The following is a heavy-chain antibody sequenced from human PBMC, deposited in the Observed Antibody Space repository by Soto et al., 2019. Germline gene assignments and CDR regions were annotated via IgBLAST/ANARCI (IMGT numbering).Heavy chain of an antibody. J-gene: IGHJ2*01. V-gene: IGHV3-23*01. CDR2: ISSTGGNI. CDR3: AKVAGGLGYFDL. D-gene: IGHD3-16*01. Sequence: GGSLRLSCVASGFTFSDYAMTWVRQAPGKGLEWVATISSTGGNIEYTDSLKGRFTISRDNSKNTLYLQLNGLTSDDTAVHYCAKVAGGLGYFDLWGRGTLVTVSS. CDR1: GFTFSDYA.